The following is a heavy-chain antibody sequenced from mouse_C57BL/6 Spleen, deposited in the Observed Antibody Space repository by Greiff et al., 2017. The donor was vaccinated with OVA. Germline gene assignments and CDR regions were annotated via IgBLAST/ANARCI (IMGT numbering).Heavy chain of an antibody. CDR1: GYTFTSYW. Sequence: QVQLQQPGAELVKPGASVKLSCKASGYTFTSYWMHWVKQRPGRGLEWIGRIDPNSGGTKYNEKFKSKATLTVDNPYSTAYMQLSSLTSEDSAVYYCARRGTSYYYGSSDVWYFDVWGTGTTVTVSS. J-gene: IGHJ1*03. V-gene: IGHV1-72*01. D-gene: IGHD1-1*01. CDR2: IDPNSGGT. CDR3: ARRGTSYYYGSSDVWYFDV.